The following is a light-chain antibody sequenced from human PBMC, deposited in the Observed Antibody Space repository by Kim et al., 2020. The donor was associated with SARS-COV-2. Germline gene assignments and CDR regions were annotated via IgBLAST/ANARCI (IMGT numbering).Light chain of an antibody. CDR1: QPVDGY. CDR3: QQYNGWPRT. J-gene: IGKJ5*01. CDR2: RAS. V-gene: IGKV3-15*01. Sequence: ELVMTQSPATLSVSPGETVTLSCRAGQPVDGYIAWYQQKPAQAPRLLIHRASTRAPGIPARFSGSGSGTEFTLTISSLQSEDFAIYYCQQYNGWPRTFGHGTRLEIK.